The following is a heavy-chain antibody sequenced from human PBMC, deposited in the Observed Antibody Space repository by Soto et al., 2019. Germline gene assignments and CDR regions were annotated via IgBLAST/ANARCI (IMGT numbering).Heavy chain of an antibody. CDR1: GLKCGDFH. V-gene: IGHV3-23*01. J-gene: IGHJ4*02. D-gene: IGHD5-12*01. CDR2: ISDNSNDE. Sequence: GGPQRLCSGGSGLKCGDFHVTWVRKAPGKGLEWVSSISDNSNDEYYALSVRGRFAISRDNSRSTLYLQMNSLRVEDTGIYYCGKTTYRRSFFFCGQGTLVTVSS. CDR3: GKTTYRRSFFF.